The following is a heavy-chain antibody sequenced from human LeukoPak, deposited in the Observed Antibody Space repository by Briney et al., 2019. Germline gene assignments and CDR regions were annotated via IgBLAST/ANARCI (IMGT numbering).Heavy chain of an antibody. CDR1: GYTFTSYA. J-gene: IGHJ4*02. Sequence: ASVKVSCEASGYTFTSYAMHWVRQAPGQRLEWMGWINAGNGNTKYSQKIQGRVTITRDTSASTAYMELSSLRSEDTAVYYCARLTGTTFSYFDYWGQGTLVTVSS. CDR3: ARLTGTTFSYFDY. D-gene: IGHD1-7*01. V-gene: IGHV1-3*01. CDR2: INAGNGNT.